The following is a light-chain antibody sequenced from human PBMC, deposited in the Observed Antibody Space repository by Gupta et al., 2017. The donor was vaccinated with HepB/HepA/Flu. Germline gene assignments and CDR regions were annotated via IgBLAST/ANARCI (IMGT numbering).Light chain of an antibody. J-gene: IGKJ4*01. Sequence: DIQMTQSPSSVSASVGDRVTITCRASQSIASWLAWYQQKPGKAPKLLIYAASTLQSGVPSRFSGSESGTDFSLTISSLQPEDVATYYCQQANSFPLTFGGGTKVDIK. CDR2: AAS. V-gene: IGKV1-12*01. CDR3: QQANSFPLT. CDR1: QSIASW.